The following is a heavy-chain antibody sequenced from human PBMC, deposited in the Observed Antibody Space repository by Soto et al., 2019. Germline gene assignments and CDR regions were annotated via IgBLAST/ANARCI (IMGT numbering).Heavy chain of an antibody. CDR1: GLYLRSGYY. D-gene: IGHD1-26*01. J-gene: IGHJ1*01. CDR3: ARVGATGVTRYFQH. V-gene: IGHV4-38-2*02. CDR2: SYHSGST. Sequence: ETLALSCTVSGLYLRSGYYWAWNRQAPGKGLEWIGSSYHSGSTYYHPSLKSRVTISVDSSKNQFSLKLSSVTAAYTAVYYCARVGATGVTRYFQHWGQGTLVTVSS.